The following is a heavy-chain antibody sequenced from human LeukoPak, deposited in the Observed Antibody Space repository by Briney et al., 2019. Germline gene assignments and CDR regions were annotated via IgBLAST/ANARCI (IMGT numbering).Heavy chain of an antibody. Sequence: GGSLRLSCAASGFTFSSYSMNWVRQAPGKGLEWVSSISSSSSYIYYADSVKGRFTISRDNAKNSLYLQMNSLRAEDTAVYYCAREDSSGHLYYFDYWGQGTLVTVSS. CDR2: ISSSSSYI. J-gene: IGHJ4*02. V-gene: IGHV3-21*01. CDR3: AREDSSGHLYYFDY. CDR1: GFTFSSYS. D-gene: IGHD3-22*01.